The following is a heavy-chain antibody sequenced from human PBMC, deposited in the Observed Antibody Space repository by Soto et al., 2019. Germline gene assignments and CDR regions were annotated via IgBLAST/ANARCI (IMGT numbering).Heavy chain of an antibody. D-gene: IGHD2-2*01. Sequence: QVQLVESGGGVVQPGRSLRLSCAASGFTFSSYAMHWVRQAPGKGLEWVAVISYDGSNKYYADSVKGRFTISRDNSKKTLYLQMNSLRAEDTAVYYCASWGYCISTRWVRYGYYGMDVWGQGTTVTVSS. CDR2: ISYDGSNK. J-gene: IGHJ6*02. CDR1: GFTFSSYA. CDR3: ASWGYCISTRWVRYGYYGMDV. V-gene: IGHV3-30-3*01.